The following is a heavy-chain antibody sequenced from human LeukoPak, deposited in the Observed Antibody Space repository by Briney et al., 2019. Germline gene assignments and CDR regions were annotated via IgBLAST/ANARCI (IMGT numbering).Heavy chain of an antibody. V-gene: IGHV4-59*01. J-gene: IGHJ4*02. Sequence: SETLSLTCTVSGGSISSYYWSWIRQPPGKGLEWIGYIYYSGSTNYNPSLKSRVTISVDTSKNQFSLKLSSVTAADTAVYYCAGHPLAAAGLCDYWGQGTLVTVSS. CDR3: AGHPLAAAGLCDY. CDR2: IYYSGST. CDR1: GGSISSYY. D-gene: IGHD6-13*01.